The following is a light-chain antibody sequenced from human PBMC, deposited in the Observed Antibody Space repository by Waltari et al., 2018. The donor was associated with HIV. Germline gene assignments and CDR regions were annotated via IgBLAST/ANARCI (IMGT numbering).Light chain of an antibody. V-gene: IGLV2-14*01. CDR2: EVS. Sequence: QSALTQPASVSGSPGQSITISCTGTSSDVGGYHYVSWYQQHPGKAPKLMIYEVSNRPSGVSNRFAGSTSGNTASLTISGLQAEDEADYYCSSYTSSSTLVFGGGTKLTVL. J-gene: IGLJ3*02. CDR1: SSDVGGYHY. CDR3: SSYTSSSTLV.